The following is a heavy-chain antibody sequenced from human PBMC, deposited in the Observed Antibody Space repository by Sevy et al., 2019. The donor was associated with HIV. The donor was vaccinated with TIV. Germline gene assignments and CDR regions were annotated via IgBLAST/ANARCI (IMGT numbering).Heavy chain of an antibody. V-gene: IGHV3-48*01. D-gene: IGHD6-13*01. CDR2: FGSSRSTI. Sequence: GGSLRLSCAASGFTFSSYSMNWVRQAPGKGLEGVSYFGSSRSTIYYPDSVKGRFTISRDNAKNSLYLQMNSLRAEDTAVYYCAREQDSSSWYDYWGQGTLVTVSS. CDR1: GFTFSSYS. J-gene: IGHJ4*02. CDR3: AREQDSSSWYDY.